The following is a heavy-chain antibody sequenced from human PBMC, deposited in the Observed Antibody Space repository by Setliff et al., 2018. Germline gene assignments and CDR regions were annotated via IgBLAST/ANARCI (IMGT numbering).Heavy chain of an antibody. CDR3: ARDPILDYGSGLMVTAIQGYMDV. V-gene: IGHV3-30*01. J-gene: IGHJ6*03. CDR2: ISYDGSNK. Sequence: GGSLRLSCAASGFTFSSHAMHWVRQAPGKGLEWVAVISYDGSNKYYADSVKGRFTISRDNSKNTLFLQMNSLRPEDTAVYYCARDPILDYGSGLMVTAIQGYMDVWGKGTTVTVS. D-gene: IGHD2-21*02. CDR1: GFTFSSHA.